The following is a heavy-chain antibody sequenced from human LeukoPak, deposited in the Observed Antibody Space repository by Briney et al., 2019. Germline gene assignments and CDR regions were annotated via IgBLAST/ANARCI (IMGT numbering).Heavy chain of an antibody. Sequence: GGSLRLSCAASGFTFSRYWMSWVRQAPGKGLEWVANIKEDGSEKYYVDSVKGRFTISRDNAKQSLYLQMNSLRAEDTAVYYCARDQVLAMIGVLQGAFDIWGQGTMVSVSS. CDR1: GFTFSRYW. CDR2: IKEDGSEK. J-gene: IGHJ3*02. CDR3: ARDQVLAMIGVLQGAFDI. V-gene: IGHV3-7*01. D-gene: IGHD3-22*01.